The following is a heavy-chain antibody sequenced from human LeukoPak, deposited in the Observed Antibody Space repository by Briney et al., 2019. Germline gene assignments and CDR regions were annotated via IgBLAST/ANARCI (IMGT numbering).Heavy chain of an antibody. CDR3: ARAGGYSSSDAFDI. CDR1: LCTFSSYA. J-gene: IGHJ3*02. Sequence: AAVKVSCKSSLCTFSSYASSGVRQARGQGLDGMGGIIPIFGTANYAQKFQGRVTITADESTSTAYMELSSMRSEDTAVYYCARAGGYSSSDAFDIWGQGTMVTVSS. D-gene: IGHD6-19*01. V-gene: IGHV1-69*01. CDR2: IIPIFGTA.